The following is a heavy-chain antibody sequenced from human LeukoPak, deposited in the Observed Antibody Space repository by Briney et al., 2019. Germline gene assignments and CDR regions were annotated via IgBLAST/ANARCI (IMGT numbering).Heavy chain of an antibody. J-gene: IGHJ4*02. V-gene: IGHV4-34*01. CDR1: GGSFSGYY. Sequence: SETLSLTCAVYGGSFSGYYWSWIRQPPGKGLEWIGEINHSGRTNYNPSLKSRVTISVDTSKNQFSLKLSSVTAADTAVYYCAREGHGFDYWGQGTLVTVSS. CDR3: AREGHGFDY. CDR2: INHSGRT.